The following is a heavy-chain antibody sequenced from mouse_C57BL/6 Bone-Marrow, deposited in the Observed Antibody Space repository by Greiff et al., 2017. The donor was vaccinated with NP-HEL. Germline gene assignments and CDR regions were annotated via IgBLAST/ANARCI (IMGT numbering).Heavy chain of an antibody. CDR2: IYPGSGST. CDR3: ARLEARGNYVWDY. J-gene: IGHJ4*01. Sequence: QVQLQQPGAELVKPGASVKMSCKASGYTFTSYWITWVKQRPGQGLEWIGDIYPGSGSTNYNEKFKSKATLTVDTSSSTAYMQLSRLTSEDSAVYYCARLEARGNYVWDYWGQGTSVTVSS. CDR1: GYTFTSYW. D-gene: IGHD2-1*01. V-gene: IGHV1-55*01.